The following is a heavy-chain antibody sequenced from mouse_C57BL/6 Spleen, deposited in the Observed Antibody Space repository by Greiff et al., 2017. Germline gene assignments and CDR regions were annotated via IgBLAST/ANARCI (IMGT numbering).Heavy chain of an antibody. J-gene: IGHJ4*01. D-gene: IGHD1-1*01. CDR3: ARDYGSSYAMDY. CDR2: IYPRDGST. CDR1: GYTFTSYD. V-gene: IGHV1-85*01. Sequence: VQRVESGPELVKPGASVKLSCKASGYTFTSYDINWVKQRPGQGLEWIGWIYPRDGSTTYNEKFKGKATLTVDTSSSTAYMELHSLTSEDSAVYFCARDYGSSYAMDYWGQGTSVTVSS.